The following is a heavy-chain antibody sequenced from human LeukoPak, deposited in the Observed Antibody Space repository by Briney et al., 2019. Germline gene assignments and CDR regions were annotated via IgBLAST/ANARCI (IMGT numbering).Heavy chain of an antibody. J-gene: IGHJ5*02. CDR2: INPNTDYT. Sequence: ASVKVSCKATGYSFSGYYIHWVRQAPGQGLEWMGWINPNTDYTNFAQKFQGRVTMTRDTSINTAYMELNRLTSDDTAVYYCARGECSYYYDSSGYYYRSWGQGTLVTVSS. CDR3: ARGECSYYYDSSGYYYRS. D-gene: IGHD3-22*01. V-gene: IGHV1-2*02. CDR1: GYSFSGYY.